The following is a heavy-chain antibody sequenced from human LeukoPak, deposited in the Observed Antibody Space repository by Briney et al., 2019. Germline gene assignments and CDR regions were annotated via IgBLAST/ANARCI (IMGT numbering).Heavy chain of an antibody. CDR3: ARRSRASSSWYDHYYYGMDV. Sequence: SETLSLTCAVYGGSFSGYYWSRIRQPPGKGLEWIGEINHSGSTNYNPSLKSRVTISVDTSKNQFSLKLSSVTAADTAVYYCARRSRASSSWYDHYYYGMDVWDQGTTVTVSS. J-gene: IGHJ6*02. V-gene: IGHV4-34*01. CDR2: INHSGST. CDR1: GGSFSGYY. D-gene: IGHD6-13*01.